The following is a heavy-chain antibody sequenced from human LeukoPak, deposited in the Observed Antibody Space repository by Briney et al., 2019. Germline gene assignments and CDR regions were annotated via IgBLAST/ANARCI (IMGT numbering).Heavy chain of an antibody. Sequence: GGSLRLSCAASGFTFDGYAMHWVRQAPGKGLEWVSGISWNSGSIGYADSVKGRFTISRDNAKNSLYLQMNSLRAEDTALYYCASDVAAAGNYWGQGTLVTVSS. D-gene: IGHD6-13*01. CDR2: ISWNSGSI. CDR3: ASDVAAAGNY. J-gene: IGHJ4*02. V-gene: IGHV3-9*01. CDR1: GFTFDGYA.